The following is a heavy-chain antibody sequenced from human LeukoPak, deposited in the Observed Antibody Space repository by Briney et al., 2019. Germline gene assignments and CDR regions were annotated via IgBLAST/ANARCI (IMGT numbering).Heavy chain of an antibody. V-gene: IGHV3-33*01. CDR3: AREMGSVYFAY. D-gene: IGHD3-10*01. CDR2: VSYGGSNK. J-gene: IGHJ4*02. CDR1: GFRLSSYG. Sequence: GGSLRLYCTASGFRLSSYGIHWVRQTPGKGLEWVALVSYGGSNKDYADSVKGRFTISRDNSKNTVYLQINSLRAEDTAVYYCAREMGSVYFAYWGQGTLVTVSS.